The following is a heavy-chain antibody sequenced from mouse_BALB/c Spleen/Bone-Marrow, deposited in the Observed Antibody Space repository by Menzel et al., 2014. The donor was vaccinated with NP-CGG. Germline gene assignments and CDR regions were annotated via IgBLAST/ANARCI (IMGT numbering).Heavy chain of an antibody. CDR1: GFNIKDTY. CDR2: IDPANGNT. J-gene: IGHJ2*01. CDR3: ARYRLGTYFDY. D-gene: IGHD2-14*01. Sequence: EVKLEESGAELVKPGASVKLSCTASGFNIKDTYMHWVKQRPEQGLEWIGRIDPANGNTKYDPKFQGKATITADTSSNTAYLQLSSLTSEDTAAYYCARYRLGTYFDYWGQGTALTVSS. V-gene: IGHV14-3*02.